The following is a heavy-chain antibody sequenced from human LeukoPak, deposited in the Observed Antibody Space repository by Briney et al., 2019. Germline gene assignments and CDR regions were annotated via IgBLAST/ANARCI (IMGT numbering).Heavy chain of an antibody. J-gene: IGHJ6*02. Sequence: PGGSLRLSCVVSGVTFSTYAMNWVRQAPGKGLEWVSGISGSGGSIYNADSGKGRFTISRDNSKNMLYLQMNSLRAEDTAVYYCARDGGTGIVGASGGMDVWGQGTTVTVSS. CDR2: ISGSGGSI. CDR3: ARDGGTGIVGASGGMDV. CDR1: GVTFSTYA. D-gene: IGHD1-26*01. V-gene: IGHV3-23*01.